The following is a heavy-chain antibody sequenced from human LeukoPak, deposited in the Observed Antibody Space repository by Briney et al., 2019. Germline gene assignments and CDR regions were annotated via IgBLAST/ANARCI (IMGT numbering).Heavy chain of an antibody. Sequence: GGSLRLSCAASGFTFSSYDMHWVRQATGKGLEWVSAIGTAGDTYYPGSVKGRFTISRENAKNSLYLQMNSLRAGDTAVYYCARSDILTASGAFDIWGQGTMVTVSS. D-gene: IGHD3-9*01. V-gene: IGHV3-13*01. CDR1: GFTFSSYD. CDR2: IGTAGDT. J-gene: IGHJ3*02. CDR3: ARSDILTASGAFDI.